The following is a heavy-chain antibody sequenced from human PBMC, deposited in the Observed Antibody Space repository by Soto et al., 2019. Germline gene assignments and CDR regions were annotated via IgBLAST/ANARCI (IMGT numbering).Heavy chain of an antibody. CDR3: ATVATHSYNWVGP. D-gene: IGHD3-3*02. J-gene: IGHJ5*02. V-gene: IGHV3-74*01. CDR2: INADGTTT. CDR1: GFTFSTYW. Sequence: EVHLVESGGGLVQPGGSLRLSCAASGFTFSTYWMHWVRQAPGKGLVWVSRINADGTTTTYADSVKGRFTISRDNAKNTLYMQMNRLRAEDTAVYFCATVATHSYNWVGPWGQGTLVTISS.